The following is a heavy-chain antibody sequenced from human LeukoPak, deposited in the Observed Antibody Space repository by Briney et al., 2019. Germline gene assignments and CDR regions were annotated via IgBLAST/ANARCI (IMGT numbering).Heavy chain of an antibody. J-gene: IGHJ4*02. D-gene: IGHD5-18*01. CDR2: ISSSGSTI. CDR3: AREDTAMVRSFDY. Sequence: GGSLRLSCAASGFTFSSYEMNWVRQAPGKGLEWVSYISSSGSTIYYADSVKGRFTISRDNAKNSLYLQMSSLRAEDTAVYYCAREDTAMVRSFDYWGQGTLVTVSS. V-gene: IGHV3-48*03. CDR1: GFTFSSYE.